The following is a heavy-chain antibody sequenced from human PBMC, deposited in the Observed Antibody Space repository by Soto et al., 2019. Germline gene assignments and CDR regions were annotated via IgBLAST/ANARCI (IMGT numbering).Heavy chain of an antibody. Sequence: SLRLSCAASGFTFSSYSMNWVRQAPGKGLEWVSSVSSSSSYIYYADSVKGRFTISRDNAKNSLYLQMNSLRAEDTAVYYRAREDGYSRDAFDIWGQGTMVTVSS. CDR1: GFTFSSYS. D-gene: IGHD5-18*01. CDR2: VSSSSSYI. J-gene: IGHJ3*02. CDR3: AREDGYSRDAFDI. V-gene: IGHV3-21*01.